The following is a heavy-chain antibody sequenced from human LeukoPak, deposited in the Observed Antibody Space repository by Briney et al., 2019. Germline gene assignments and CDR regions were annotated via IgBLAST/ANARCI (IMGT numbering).Heavy chain of an antibody. CDR1: GGSISSYY. J-gene: IGHJ6*02. CDR3: ASTGVYYDILTGYPLSMDYYYYGMDV. V-gene: IGHV4-59*01. CDR2: IYYSGST. D-gene: IGHD3-9*01. Sequence: SETLSLTCTVSGGSISSYYWSWIRQPPGKGLEWIGYIYYSGSTNYNPSLESRVTISVDTSKNQFSLKLSSVTAADTAVYYCASTGVYYDILTGYPLSMDYYYYGMDVWGQGTTVTVSS.